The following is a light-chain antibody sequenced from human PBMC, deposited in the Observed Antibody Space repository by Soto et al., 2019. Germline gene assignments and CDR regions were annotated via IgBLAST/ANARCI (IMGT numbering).Light chain of an antibody. CDR3: QQYRNSPRT. CDR1: QSIASTF. Sequence: EIVLTQSPGALSLSPGEKATLSCKASQSIASTFLAWYQQRPGQPPRLLIYAASSRATGVPVRFSGSGSGTDFTLTISRLEPEDFAVYYCQQYRNSPRTFGQGTKVEFK. J-gene: IGKJ1*01. CDR2: AAS. V-gene: IGKV3-20*01.